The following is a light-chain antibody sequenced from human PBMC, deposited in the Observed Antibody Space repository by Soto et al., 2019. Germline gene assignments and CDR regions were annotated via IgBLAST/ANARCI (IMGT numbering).Light chain of an antibody. V-gene: IGKV3-20*01. Sequence: GMTQPPGTLSLSPGERATLSCRASQSVSSSYLAWYQQKPGQAPRLLIYGTSSRATGIPDRFSGSGSGTEFTLTISSLQPEDFAPYYCQQLNSYPWTFGQGTKVDIK. CDR3: QQLNSYPWT. CDR1: QSVSSSY. CDR2: GTS. J-gene: IGKJ1*01.